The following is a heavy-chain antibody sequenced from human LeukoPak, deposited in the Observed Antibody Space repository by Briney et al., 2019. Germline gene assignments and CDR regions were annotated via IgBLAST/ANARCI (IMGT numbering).Heavy chain of an antibody. Sequence: SQTLSLTCAISGDSVSSNSAAWNWIRQSPSRGPEWLGRTYYRSKWYNDYAASVKSRIIIKPDTSKNQFSLQLNSVTPEDTAVYYCARVQWELLENYYYYGMDVWGQGTTVTVSS. CDR1: GDSVSSNSAA. CDR2: TYYRSKWYN. D-gene: IGHD1-26*01. V-gene: IGHV6-1*01. J-gene: IGHJ6*02. CDR3: ARVQWELLENYYYYGMDV.